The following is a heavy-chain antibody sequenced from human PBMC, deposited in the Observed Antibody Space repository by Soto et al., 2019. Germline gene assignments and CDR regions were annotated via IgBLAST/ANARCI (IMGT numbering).Heavy chain of an antibody. CDR2: ISPYNGDT. J-gene: IGHJ6*03. CDR3: ASMVRGSTVGYYYYMDV. CDR1: GYTFTSHG. Sequence: QVQLVQSGAEVKKPGASVKVSCKTSGYTFTSHGISWVRQAPGQGLEWMGWISPYNGDTNYAQKLQGRVSVTTASSTRTAYMELRSLRSEDTSVYYCASMVRGSTVGYYYYMDVWGKGTKVSVSS. V-gene: IGHV1-18*01. D-gene: IGHD3-10*01.